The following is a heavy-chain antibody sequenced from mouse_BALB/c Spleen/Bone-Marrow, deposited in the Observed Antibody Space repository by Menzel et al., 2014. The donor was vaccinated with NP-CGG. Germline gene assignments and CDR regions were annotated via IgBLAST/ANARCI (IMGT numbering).Heavy chain of an antibody. J-gene: IGHJ4*01. CDR1: GYSLXGYS. V-gene: IGHV1-18*01. CDR3: ARSGTRGNYAMDY. Sequence: VQLKESGPELVKPGASMKISCKASGYSLXGYSMNWVKQSHGRNLEWIGLINTYNGGTNYNQKFKGKATLTVDKSSSTAYMEFLSLTSEDSAVYYCARSGTRGNYAMDYWGQGTSVTVSS. CDR2: INTYNGGT. D-gene: IGHD4-1*01.